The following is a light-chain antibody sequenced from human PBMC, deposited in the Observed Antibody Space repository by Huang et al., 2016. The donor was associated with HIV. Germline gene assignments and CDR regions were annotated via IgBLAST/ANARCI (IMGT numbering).Light chain of an antibody. CDR2: GAS. J-gene: IGKJ2*01. Sequence: EIVMTQSPATLSVSPGERATLSCRASQSVSGGLAWYQQNPGQTPRLLIYGASTRAAGIPARFSGTRSGTEFTRTISSLQSEDFAVYYCQQYNKWPLTFGQGSKLEIK. CDR1: QSVSGG. V-gene: IGKV3-15*01. CDR3: QQYNKWPLT.